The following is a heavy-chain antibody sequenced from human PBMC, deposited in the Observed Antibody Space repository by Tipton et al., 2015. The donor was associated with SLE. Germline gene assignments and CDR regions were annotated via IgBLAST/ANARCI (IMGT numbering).Heavy chain of an antibody. J-gene: IGHJ6*03. CDR3: SAASSPRDYYMDV. D-gene: IGHD2-2*01. CDR1: GGTFTNYA. Sequence: QSGPEVKKSGSSVRVSCKTSGGTFTNYAFNWVRQAPGQGLEWVGKIVPLFGTTDYAPNFQGRVTFTADKSTKTAYMEVSSLTSADSAVYYCSAASSPRDYYMDVWGKGTAVSVSS. CDR2: IVPLFGTT. V-gene: IGHV1-69*06.